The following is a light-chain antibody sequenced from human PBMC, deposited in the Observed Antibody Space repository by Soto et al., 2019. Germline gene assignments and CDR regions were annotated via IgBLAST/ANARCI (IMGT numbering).Light chain of an antibody. CDR1: QSVSSNH. J-gene: IGKJ3*01. CDR3: QQYGSSLFT. CDR2: GAS. Sequence: EIVLTQSPGTLSLSPGERAALSCRASQSVSSNHLAWYQQRPGQAPRLLIYGASSRATGIPDRFSGSGSGTDFTLTISRLEPEDFAVYYCQQYGSSLFTFGPGTKLDIK. V-gene: IGKV3-20*01.